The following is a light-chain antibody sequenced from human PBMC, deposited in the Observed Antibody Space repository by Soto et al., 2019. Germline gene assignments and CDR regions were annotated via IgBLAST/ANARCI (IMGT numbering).Light chain of an antibody. CDR1: QDITNN. J-gene: IGKJ3*01. CDR2: DAS. Sequence: DIQMTQSPSSLSASVGDRVTITCRASQDITNNLNWYQQKPGKAPKLLIYDASNLETGVPSRFSGSGSGTDFTFTISSLQPEDIATYYCQQYDKLPFTFGPGTKVDIK. CDR3: QQYDKLPFT. V-gene: IGKV1-33*01.